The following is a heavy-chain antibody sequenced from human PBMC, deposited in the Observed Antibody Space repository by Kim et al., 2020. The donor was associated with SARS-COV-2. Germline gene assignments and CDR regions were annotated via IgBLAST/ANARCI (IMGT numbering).Heavy chain of an antibody. J-gene: IGHJ4*02. D-gene: IGHD2-15*01. V-gene: IGHV3-11*03. Sequence: NHAEKVQGRFTVSRDTAENSVSLQMSSLRAEDTAIYYCARRGIGWYSHIDYWGQGTLVTVSS. CDR3: ARRGIGWYSHIDY.